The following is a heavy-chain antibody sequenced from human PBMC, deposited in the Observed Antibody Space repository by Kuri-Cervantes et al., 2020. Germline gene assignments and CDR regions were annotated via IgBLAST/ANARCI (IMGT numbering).Heavy chain of an antibody. V-gene: IGHV3-30*07. CDR2: ISYDGNDK. D-gene: IGHD2-2*01. CDR3: AREDCSSTSCYAEVGWFDP. Sequence: GGSLRLSCAASGFAFSNHAMHWVRQAPGKELEWVAFISYDGNDKYYADSVKGRFTISRDNAKNSLYLQMNSLRAEDAAVYYCAREDCSSTSCYAEVGWFDPWGQGTLVTVSS. J-gene: IGHJ5*02. CDR1: GFAFSNHA.